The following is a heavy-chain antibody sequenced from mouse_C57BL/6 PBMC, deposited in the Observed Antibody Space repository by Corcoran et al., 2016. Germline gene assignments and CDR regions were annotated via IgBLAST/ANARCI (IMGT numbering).Heavy chain of an antibody. CDR2: ISYDGSN. CDR1: GYSITSGYY. D-gene: IGHD3-3*01. CDR3: ARGDLFPWFAY. J-gene: IGHJ3*01. V-gene: IGHV3-6*01. Sequence: DVQLQESGPGLVKPSQSLSLTYSVTGYSITSGYYWNWIRQFPGNKLEWMGYISYDGSNNYNPSLKNRISITRDTSKNQFFLKLNSVTTEDTATYYCARGDLFPWFAYWGQGTLVAVSA.